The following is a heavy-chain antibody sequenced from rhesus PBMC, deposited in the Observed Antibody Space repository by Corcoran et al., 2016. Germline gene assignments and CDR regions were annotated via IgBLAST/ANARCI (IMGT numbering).Heavy chain of an antibody. CDR1: GFTFRIYG. Sequence: EVQLVESGGGLVQPGGSLRLSCAASGFTFRIYGIHWVRQAKGKGGEGVADISSEGSNKNFADSVKDRFTISRDNSNNILYLQMNNLKVEDTAVYYCTRFDVWGPGVLVTVSS. J-gene: IGHJ5-1*01. V-gene: IGHV3-54*02. CDR2: ISSEGSNK. CDR3: TRFDV.